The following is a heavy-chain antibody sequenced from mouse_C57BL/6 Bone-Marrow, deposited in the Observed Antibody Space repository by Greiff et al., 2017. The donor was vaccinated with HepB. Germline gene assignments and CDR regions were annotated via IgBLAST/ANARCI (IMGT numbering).Heavy chain of an antibody. Sequence: EVKLMESGGGLVQPGGSLKLSCAASGFTFSDYYMYWVRQTPEKRLEWVAYISNGGGSTYYPDTVKGRFTISRDNAKNTLYLQMSRLKSEHTAMYYCARHGYYFDYWGQGTTLTVSS. CDR3: ARHGYYFDY. J-gene: IGHJ2*01. CDR2: ISNGGGST. CDR1: GFTFSDYY. V-gene: IGHV5-12*01.